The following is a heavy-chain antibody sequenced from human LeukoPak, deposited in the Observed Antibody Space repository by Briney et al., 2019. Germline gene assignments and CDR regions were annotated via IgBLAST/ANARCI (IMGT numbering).Heavy chain of an antibody. CDR2: LSGRGSST. D-gene: IGHD4-17*01. CDR3: APLTTVTTPFDY. V-gene: IGHV3-23*01. CDR1: GFTFTNYA. J-gene: IGHJ4*02. Sequence: PGGSLRLSCAASGFTFTNYAMSWVRQAPGEGLEWVSTLSGRGSSTYYADSVKGRFTISRDNSKNTLYLQMNSLRAEDTAVYYCAPLTTVTTPFDYWGQGTLVTVSS.